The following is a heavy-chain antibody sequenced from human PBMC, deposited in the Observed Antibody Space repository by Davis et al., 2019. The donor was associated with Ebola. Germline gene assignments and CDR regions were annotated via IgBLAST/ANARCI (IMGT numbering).Heavy chain of an antibody. J-gene: IGHJ6*02. D-gene: IGHD5-24*01. CDR1: GFTFSSYS. V-gene: IGHV3-21*01. CDR2: ISSSSSYI. CDR3: ARGEMATIYYYYGMDV. Sequence: GGSLRLSCAVSGFTFSSYSMNWVRQAPGKGLEWVSSISSSSSYIYYADSVKGRFTISRDNSKNTLYLQMNSLRAEDTAVYYCARGEMATIYYYYGMDVWGQGTTVTVSS.